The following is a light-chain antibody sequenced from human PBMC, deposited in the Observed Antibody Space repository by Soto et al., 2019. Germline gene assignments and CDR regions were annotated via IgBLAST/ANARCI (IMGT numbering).Light chain of an antibody. J-gene: IGKJ1*01. CDR3: QHFDTTPPWT. V-gene: IGKV3-20*01. CDR2: GAS. CDR1: QSVDITN. Sequence: EIVLTPSPGTLSLSPGERATLSCRASQSVDITNLAWYQQIPSQAPRLLIYGASRRATGIPDSFSVSGSWTDLSLTINRLEPEDFAMYYCQHFDTTPPWTFGQGTKVESK.